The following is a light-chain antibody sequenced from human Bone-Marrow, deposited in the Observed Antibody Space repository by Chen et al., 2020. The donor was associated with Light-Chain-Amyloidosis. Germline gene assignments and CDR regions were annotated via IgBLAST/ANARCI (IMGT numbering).Light chain of an antibody. J-gene: IGKJ4*01. V-gene: IGKV1-5*03. Sequence: IQLPQSPSTLSTSVGDRVTVSCRASQSISSGLAWYQQKPGKAPKLLIYQASTLGGGVPSRFSGSGSGTEFTLTVSSLQPDDVATYYCQQYDAYPLTFGGGTKVEI. CDR2: QAS. CDR3: QQYDAYPLT. CDR1: QSISSG.